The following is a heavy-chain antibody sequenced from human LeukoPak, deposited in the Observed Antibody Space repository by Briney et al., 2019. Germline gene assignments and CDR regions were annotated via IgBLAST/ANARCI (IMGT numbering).Heavy chain of an antibody. D-gene: IGHD2-8*01. CDR2: IIANGDST. J-gene: IGHJ4*02. CDR1: GFTFSNYA. V-gene: IGHV3-23*01. CDR3: VRGPSSGVWSYADY. Sequence: GGSLRLSCGASGFTFSNYAMNWVRQDPGKELEWVSAIIANGDSTYYADSVRDRFTISRDNSKNTLYLYMNSLRAEDTAVYYCVRGPSSGVWSYADYWGQGTLVTVSS.